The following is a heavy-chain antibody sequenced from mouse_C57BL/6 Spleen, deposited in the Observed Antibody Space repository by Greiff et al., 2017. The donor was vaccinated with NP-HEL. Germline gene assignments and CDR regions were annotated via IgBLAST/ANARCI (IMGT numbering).Heavy chain of an antibody. CDR2: IDPATGGT. CDR3: TGDYGSSYRFAY. CDR1: GYTFTDYE. V-gene: IGHV1-15*01. J-gene: IGHJ3*01. D-gene: IGHD1-1*01. Sequence: VKLMESGAELVRPGASVALSCKASGYTFTDYEMHWVKQTPVHGLEWIGAIDPATGGTAYNQKFKGKAILTADKSSSTAYMRRRSLTSEDSAVDYCTGDYGSSYRFAYWGQGTLVTVSA.